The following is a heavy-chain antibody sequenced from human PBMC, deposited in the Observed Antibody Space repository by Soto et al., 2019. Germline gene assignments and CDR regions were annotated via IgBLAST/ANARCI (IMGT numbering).Heavy chain of an antibody. CDR3: ASWGHIVVVTPTDFDY. CDR2: INPKSGGT. D-gene: IGHD2-21*02. CDR1: GYSFTDYH. Sequence: SVKVSCKASGYSFTDYHIHWVRQAPGQGLEWLGRINPKSGGTSTAQKFQGWVTMTTDTSISTASMELTRLTSDDTAIYYCASWGHIVVVTPTDFDYWGQGTLVTVSS. V-gene: IGHV1-2*04. J-gene: IGHJ4*02.